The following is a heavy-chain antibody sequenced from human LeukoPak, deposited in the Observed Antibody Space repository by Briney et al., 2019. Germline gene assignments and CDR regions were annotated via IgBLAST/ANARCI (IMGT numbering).Heavy chain of an antibody. D-gene: IGHD3-10*01. CDR2: ISSSSSTI. Sequence: GGSLRLSCAASGSTFSSYSMNWVRQAPGKGLEWVSYISSSSSTIYYADSVKGRFTISRDNAKNSLYLQMNSLRAEDTAVYYCARDRGVRGVINLDYWGQGTLVTVSS. CDR3: ARDRGVRGVINLDY. V-gene: IGHV3-48*01. CDR1: GSTFSSYS. J-gene: IGHJ4*02.